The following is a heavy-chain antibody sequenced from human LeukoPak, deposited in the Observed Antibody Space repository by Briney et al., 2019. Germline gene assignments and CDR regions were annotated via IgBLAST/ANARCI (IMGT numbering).Heavy chain of an antibody. CDR2: ISYDGSNK. CDR1: GFTFSSYA. D-gene: IGHD6-19*01. V-gene: IGHV3-30*04. J-gene: IGHJ4*02. CDR3: ARTNGVAASDY. Sequence: GGSLRLSCAASGFTFSSYAMHWVRQAPGKGLEWVAVISYDGSNKYYADSVKGRFTISRDNSKNTLYLQMNSLRAEDTAVYYSARTNGVAASDYWGQGTLVTVSS.